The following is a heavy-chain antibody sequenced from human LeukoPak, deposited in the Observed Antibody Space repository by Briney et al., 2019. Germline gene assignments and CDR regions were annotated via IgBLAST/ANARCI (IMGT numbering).Heavy chain of an antibody. Sequence: PSQTLSLTCTVSGGSISSGGYYWSWIRQPPGKGLEWIGYIYHSGSTNYNPSLKSRVTISVDTSKNQFSLKLSSVTAADTAVYYCARGQYGDYAVGYWGQGTLVTVSS. CDR2: IYHSGST. D-gene: IGHD4-17*01. CDR1: GGSISSGGYY. CDR3: ARGQYGDYAVGY. V-gene: IGHV4-30-2*01. J-gene: IGHJ4*02.